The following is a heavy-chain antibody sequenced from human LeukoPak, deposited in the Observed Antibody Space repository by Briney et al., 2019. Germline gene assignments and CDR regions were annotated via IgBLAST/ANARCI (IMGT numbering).Heavy chain of an antibody. CDR1: GGTLSRFG. J-gene: IGHJ5*02. Sequence: ASVKVSCKASGGTLSRFGISWVRQAPGQGLECMGGIIPIFGTANYAQKFQGRVTITADESTSIAYMELSSLKSEDTAVYYCARVVTPRYCNSPSCYWKGWFDPWGQGTLVTVSS. CDR3: ARVVTPRYCNSPSCYWKGWFDP. CDR2: IIPIFGTA. V-gene: IGHV1-69*13. D-gene: IGHD2-2*01.